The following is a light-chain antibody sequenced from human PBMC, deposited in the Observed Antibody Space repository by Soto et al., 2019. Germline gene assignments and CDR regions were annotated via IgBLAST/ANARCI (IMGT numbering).Light chain of an antibody. J-gene: IGLJ2*01. CDR2: EVT. CDR3: SSYTTSSTLVL. Sequence: QSALTQPASVSGSPGQSITISCIGTSSDVGGYNYVSWYQQHPGKAPKLIIYEVTNRPSGVSTRFFGSKSGNTASLTISGLQAEDEADYYCSSYTTSSTLVLFGGGTKVTVL. CDR1: SSDVGGYNY. V-gene: IGLV2-14*01.